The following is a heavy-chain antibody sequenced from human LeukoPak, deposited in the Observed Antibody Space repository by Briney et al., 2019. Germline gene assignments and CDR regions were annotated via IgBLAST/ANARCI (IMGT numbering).Heavy chain of an antibody. J-gene: IGHJ4*02. CDR1: GFTFSSYW. D-gene: IGHD3-22*01. CDR3: TSLAYSSGYSDY. Sequence: GGSLRLSCAASGFTFSSYWMSWVRQASGKGLEWVGRIRSKANSYATAYAASVKGRFTISRDDSKNTAYLQMNSLKTEDTAVYYCTSLAYSSGYSDYWGQGTLVTVSS. V-gene: IGHV3-73*01. CDR2: IRSKANSYAT.